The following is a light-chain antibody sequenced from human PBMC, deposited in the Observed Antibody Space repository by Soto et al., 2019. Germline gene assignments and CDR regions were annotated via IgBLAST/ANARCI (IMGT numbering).Light chain of an antibody. Sequence: IMFTPAPPTLSLSQGGRATHSCRASQSVSNSYLAWYQQKPGQAPGLLIYGASSRATGIPDRFSGGGSGTDFTLTISRLEPEDFAVYYCQQCGSSPWTVGQGTKVDI. CDR3: QQCGSSPWT. J-gene: IGKJ1*01. V-gene: IGKV3-20*01. CDR1: QSVSNSY. CDR2: GAS.